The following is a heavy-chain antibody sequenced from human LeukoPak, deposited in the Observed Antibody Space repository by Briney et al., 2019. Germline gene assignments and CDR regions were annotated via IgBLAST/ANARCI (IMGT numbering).Heavy chain of an antibody. CDR2: ISFDGSNK. Sequence: PGRSLRLSCAASGFTLCRVGMYWVRQAPGKGLEWVAVISFDGSNKYYADSVRGRFTVSRDNSKDTLYLQMNSLRAEDTAVYYWAKDEIGAAAGLLPHWGQGILVTVSS. D-gene: IGHD6-13*01. J-gene: IGHJ4*02. CDR3: AKDEIGAAAGLLPH. CDR1: GFTLCRVG. V-gene: IGHV3-30*18.